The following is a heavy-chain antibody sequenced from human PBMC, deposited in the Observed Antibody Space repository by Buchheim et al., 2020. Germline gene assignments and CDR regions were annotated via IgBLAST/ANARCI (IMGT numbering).Heavy chain of an antibody. Sequence: QVQLVQSGAEVKKLGSSVKVSCKASGGTFSSYAISWVRQAPGQGLEWMGGIIPIFGTANYAQKFQGRVTITADKSTSTAYLELSSLRSEDTAVYYCARGHYYDSSGYYREYYYYYYGMDVWGQGTT. CDR3: ARGHYYDSSGYYREYYYYYYGMDV. CDR2: IIPIFGTA. CDR1: GGTFSSYA. D-gene: IGHD3-22*01. V-gene: IGHV1-69*06. J-gene: IGHJ6*02.